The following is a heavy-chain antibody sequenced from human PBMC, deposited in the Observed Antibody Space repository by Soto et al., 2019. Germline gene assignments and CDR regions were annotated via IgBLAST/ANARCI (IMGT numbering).Heavy chain of an antibody. CDR1: GGSVSSSSYY. Sequence: PSETLSLTCTVSGGSVSSSSYYWSWIRQPPGKGLEWIGYVYYSGSTNYDPSLKSRVTISVDTSKNQFSLRLSSVTAADTAVYYCARDSVTGLRLLEWQAGWFDPWGQGTLVTVSS. D-gene: IGHD3-3*01. CDR3: ARDSVTGLRLLEWQAGWFDP. J-gene: IGHJ5*02. V-gene: IGHV4-61*01. CDR2: VYYSGST.